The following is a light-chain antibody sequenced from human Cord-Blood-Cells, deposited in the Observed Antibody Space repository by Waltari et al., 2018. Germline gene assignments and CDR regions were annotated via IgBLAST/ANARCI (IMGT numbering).Light chain of an antibody. CDR2: ATS. V-gene: IGKV1-8*01. J-gene: IGKJ4*01. CDR3: QQYYSYPLT. Sequence: AIRMTQSPSSFSASTGARVTITCRASQGISSCLAWYQQKPGKAPKLLIYATSTLQSGVPSRFSGSGSGTDLTLTISCLQSEDFATYYCQQYYSYPLTFGGGTKVEIK. CDR1: QGISSC.